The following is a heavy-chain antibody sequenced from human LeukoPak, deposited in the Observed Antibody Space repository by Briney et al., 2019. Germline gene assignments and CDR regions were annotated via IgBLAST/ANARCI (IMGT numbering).Heavy chain of an antibody. CDR1: GYTFTSYG. J-gene: IGHJ6*02. CDR3: ARDLGWMATITDYYYYYGMDV. Sequence: GASVKVTCKASGYTFTSYGISWVRQAPGQGLEWMGWISAYNGNTNYAQKLQGRVTMTTDTSTSTAYMELRSLRSDDTAVYYCARDLGWMATITDYYYYYGMDVWGQGTTVTVSS. D-gene: IGHD5-24*01. V-gene: IGHV1-18*01. CDR2: ISAYNGNT.